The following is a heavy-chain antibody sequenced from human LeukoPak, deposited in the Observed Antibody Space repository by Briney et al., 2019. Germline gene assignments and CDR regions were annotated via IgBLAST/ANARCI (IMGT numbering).Heavy chain of an antibody. D-gene: IGHD2-15*01. CDR3: VRGSYCSGGSCYRYAFDI. CDR2: ISSSSSTI. Sequence: GGSLRLSCAASGFTFSSYSMNWVRQAPGKGLEWVSYISSSSSTIYYADSVKSRFTISRDNAKNSLYLQMNSLRAEDTAVYYCVRGSYCSGGSCYRYAFDIWGQGTMVTVSS. CDR1: GFTFSSYS. J-gene: IGHJ3*02. V-gene: IGHV3-48*01.